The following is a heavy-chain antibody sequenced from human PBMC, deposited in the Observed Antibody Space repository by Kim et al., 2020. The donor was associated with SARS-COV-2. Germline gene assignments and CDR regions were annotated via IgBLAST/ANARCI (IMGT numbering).Heavy chain of an antibody. CDR3: ARGPTPDY. CDR1: GGSISSYY. J-gene: IGHJ4*02. Sequence: SETLSLTCTVSGGSISSYYWSWIRQPPGKGLEWIGYIYYSGSTNYNPSLKSRVTISVDTSKNQFSLKLSSVTAADTAVYYCARGPTPDYWGQGTLVTVSS. CDR2: IYYSGST. V-gene: IGHV4-59*01.